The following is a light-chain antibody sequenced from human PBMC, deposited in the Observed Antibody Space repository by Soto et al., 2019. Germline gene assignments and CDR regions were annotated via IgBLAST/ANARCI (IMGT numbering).Light chain of an antibody. V-gene: IGKV3-20*01. J-gene: IGKJ4*01. CDR2: GAS. Sequence: EVVLTQSPGTLSLSPGDRATLSCTASQSVSSNSLAWYQQIPGQPPRLLIYGASSRATGVPDRFTGNGSESHFTLTISRLAPEDFAVFYCKHSGRSPPLTFGGGTKVEIK. CDR1: QSVSSNS. CDR3: KHSGRSPPLT.